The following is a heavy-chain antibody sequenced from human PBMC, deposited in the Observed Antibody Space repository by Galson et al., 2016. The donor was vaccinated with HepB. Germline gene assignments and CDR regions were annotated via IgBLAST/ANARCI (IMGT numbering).Heavy chain of an antibody. Sequence: SLRLSCAASGLTFRSDDMNWVRQAPGKGLEWVSVMSASGDSIWYADSVKGRFVISRDNSKNTLFLQMDSLGVEDTAVYYCAKGLGQRLPTSRYFDLWGRGTLVTVSS. J-gene: IGHJ2*01. CDR1: GLTFRSDD. CDR3: AKGLGQRLPTSRYFDL. D-gene: IGHD6-25*01. V-gene: IGHV3-23*01. CDR2: MSASGDSI.